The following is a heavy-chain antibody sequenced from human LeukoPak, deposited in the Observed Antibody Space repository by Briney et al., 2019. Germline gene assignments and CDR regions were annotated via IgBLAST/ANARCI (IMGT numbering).Heavy chain of an antibody. D-gene: IGHD3-3*01. CDR2: IYYSGST. V-gene: IGHV4-39*07. CDR1: GGSISSSSYY. Sequence: SETLSLTCTVSGGSISSSSYYWGWIRQPPGKGLEWIGSIYYSGSTYYNPSLKSRVTISVDTSKNQFSLKLSSVTAADTAVYYCARVPYYDFWSGPPVDWGQGTLVTVSS. CDR3: ARVPYYDFWSGPPVD. J-gene: IGHJ4*02.